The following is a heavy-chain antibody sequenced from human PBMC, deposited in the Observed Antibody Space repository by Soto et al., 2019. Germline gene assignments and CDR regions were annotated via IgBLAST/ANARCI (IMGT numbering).Heavy chain of an antibody. J-gene: IGHJ4*02. CDR2: ISTSSTYI. V-gene: IGHV3-21*01. CDR1: GFTFSSYS. D-gene: IGHD5-12*01. Sequence: EVQLVESGGGLVKPGGSLRLSCAASGFTFSSYSMHWVRQAPGKGLEWVSYISTSSTYIYHADSVKGRFTISRDNAKNSLYLQMNSLRAEDTALYYCAREGYSGYDFDYWGQGTLVTVSS. CDR3: AREGYSGYDFDY.